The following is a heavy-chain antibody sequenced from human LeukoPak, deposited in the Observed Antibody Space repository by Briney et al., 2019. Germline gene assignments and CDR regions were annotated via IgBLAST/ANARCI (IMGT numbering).Heavy chain of an antibody. CDR3: TRDLLEWYFDY. Sequence: GGSLRLSCAASGLTASSTYMSWVRQTPGKGLEWVSVIYSGGSTYYADSVKGRFTISRDNSKNTLYLQMNSLRAEDTAVYYCTRDLLEWYFDYWGQGTLVTVSS. D-gene: IGHD3-3*01. J-gene: IGHJ4*02. CDR2: IYSGGST. CDR1: GLTASSTY. V-gene: IGHV3-66*01.